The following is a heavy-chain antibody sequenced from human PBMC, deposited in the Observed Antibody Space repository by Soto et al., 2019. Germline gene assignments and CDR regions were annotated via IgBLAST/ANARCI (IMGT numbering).Heavy chain of an antibody. Sequence: QLQLQESGPGLVKPSETLSLTCTVSGGSISSSSYYWGWIRQPPGKGLEWIGSIYYSGSTYYNPSLQSRVTISVDTSKNQFSLKLSSVTAADTAVYYCARHGEIYDFWSGYYGWFDYWGQGTLVTVSS. CDR3: ARHGEIYDFWSGYYGWFDY. V-gene: IGHV4-39*01. CDR1: GGSISSSSYY. D-gene: IGHD3-3*01. CDR2: IYYSGST. J-gene: IGHJ4*02.